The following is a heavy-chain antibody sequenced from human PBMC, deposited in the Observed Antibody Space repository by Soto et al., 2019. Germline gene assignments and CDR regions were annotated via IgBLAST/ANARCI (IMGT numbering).Heavy chain of an antibody. V-gene: IGHV4-39*01. D-gene: IGHD2-2*01. CDR1: GGSISSSYSY. CDR2: FYYSGST. J-gene: IGHJ4*02. CDR3: ARPAYCSGPSCYGRHFDY. Sequence: QLQLQESGPGLVKPSETLSLTCTVSGGSISSSYSYWGWIRQPPGKGLEWIGSFYYSGSTYYNPSLKSRVTISVDTSKNQFSLKLGSVTAADTAVYYCARPAYCSGPSCYGRHFDYWGQGTLVTVSS.